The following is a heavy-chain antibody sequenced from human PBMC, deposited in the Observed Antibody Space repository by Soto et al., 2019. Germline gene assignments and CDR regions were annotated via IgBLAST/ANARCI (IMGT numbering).Heavy chain of an antibody. V-gene: IGHV4-4*02. CDR1: GVSIISNNW. Sequence: QVHLKESGPGVVKPSGTLSLTCTVSGVSIISNNWWSWVRPSPEKKLEWIGEIPFSGVTNDNPSLKSRLSISMDQSKNPFSLTLYSATAADTAVYYCARGGFGDTGVDLEAYHTLDVWGEGTAVSVSS. J-gene: IGHJ6*04. D-gene: IGHD3-3*01. CDR2: IPFSGVT. CDR3: ARGGFGDTGVDLEAYHTLDV.